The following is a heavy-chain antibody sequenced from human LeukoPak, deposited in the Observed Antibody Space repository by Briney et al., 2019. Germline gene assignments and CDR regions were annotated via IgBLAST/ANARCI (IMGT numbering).Heavy chain of an antibody. J-gene: IGHJ5*02. V-gene: IGHV4-39*01. CDR2: IHYSGST. Sequence: SETLSLTCTVSGGSISSSSYYWGWIRQPPGKGLEWIGSIHYSGSTYYNPSLKSRVTISVDTSKNQFSLKLSSVTAADTAVYYCARYSSSWPNWFDPWGQGTLVTVSS. CDR1: GGSISSSSYY. D-gene: IGHD6-13*01. CDR3: ARYSSSWPNWFDP.